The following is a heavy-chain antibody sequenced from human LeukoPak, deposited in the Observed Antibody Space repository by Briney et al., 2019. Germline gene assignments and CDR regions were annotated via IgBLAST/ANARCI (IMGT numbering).Heavy chain of an antibody. J-gene: IGHJ5*02. V-gene: IGHV3-21*01. Sequence: GGSLRLSCAASGFTFISYNMTWVRQAPGQGLEWVSSISTSSNYIHYADSVKGRFTISRDNAKNSLYLQMNSLRAEDTAVYYCARDLGGVGANHWFDPWGQGSLVTVSS. D-gene: IGHD1-26*01. CDR1: GFTFISYN. CDR2: ISTSSNYI. CDR3: ARDLGGVGANHWFDP.